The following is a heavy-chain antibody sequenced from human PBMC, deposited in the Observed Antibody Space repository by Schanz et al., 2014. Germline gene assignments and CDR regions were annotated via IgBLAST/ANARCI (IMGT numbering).Heavy chain of an antibody. Sequence: EVHLVESGGTLVRPGGSLRLSCAASGFTFSTYAMAWVRQAPGKGLEWVSSINTGGDSTYYADSVKGRFTMSRDNAKNSVFLQMNSLRAEDTAVYYCVRDSFFAFDYWGQGTLVTVSS. CDR1: GFTFSTYA. CDR2: INTGGDST. J-gene: IGHJ4*02. V-gene: IGHV3-23*04. CDR3: VRDSFFAFDY. D-gene: IGHD3-3*01.